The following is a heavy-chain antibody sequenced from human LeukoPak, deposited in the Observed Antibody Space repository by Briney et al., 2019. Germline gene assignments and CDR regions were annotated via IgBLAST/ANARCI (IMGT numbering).Heavy chain of an antibody. J-gene: IGHJ4*02. Sequence: GSLRLSCAASGFPFSSYAMSWVRQAPGKGLEWVSVISGSGFTYYADSVKGRFTISRDNSKNTLYLQMNSLRAEDTAVYYCARGLYSSSPWGQGTLVTVSS. CDR1: GFPFSSYA. D-gene: IGHD6-6*01. CDR3: ARGLYSSSP. V-gene: IGHV3-23*01. CDR2: ISGSGFT.